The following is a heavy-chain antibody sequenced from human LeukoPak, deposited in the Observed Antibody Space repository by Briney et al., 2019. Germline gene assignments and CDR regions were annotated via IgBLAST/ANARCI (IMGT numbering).Heavy chain of an antibody. J-gene: IGHJ4*02. Sequence: PGGPLRLSCDASGFIFSDYYMSWVRQAPGKGLEWISYISNPSSTRYYADSVKGRFTISRDNAKNSLYLQMNSLRAEDTAVYYCARCGDGLPCDFDYWGQGTLVTVSS. CDR2: ISNPSSTR. CDR3: ARCGDGLPCDFDY. D-gene: IGHD3-10*01. V-gene: IGHV3-11*04. CDR1: GFIFSDYY.